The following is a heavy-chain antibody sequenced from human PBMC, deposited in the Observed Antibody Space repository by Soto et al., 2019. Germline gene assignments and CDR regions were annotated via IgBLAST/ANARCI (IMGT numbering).Heavy chain of an antibody. V-gene: IGHV3-48*02. CDR3: ARTLGHSSGWYERNWFDP. Sequence: EVQLVESGGGLVQPGGSLRLSCAASGFTFSSYSMNWVRQAPGKGLEWVSYISSSSSTIYYADSVKGRFTISRDNAKNSLYLQMNSLRDEDTAVYYCARTLGHSSGWYERNWFDPWGQGTLVTVSS. CDR1: GFTFSSYS. J-gene: IGHJ5*02. CDR2: ISSSSSTI. D-gene: IGHD6-19*01.